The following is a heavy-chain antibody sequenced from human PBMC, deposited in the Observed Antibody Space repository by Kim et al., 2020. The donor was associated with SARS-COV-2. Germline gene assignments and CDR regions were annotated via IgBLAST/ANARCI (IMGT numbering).Heavy chain of an antibody. CDR2: ISYDGSNK. J-gene: IGHJ2*01. D-gene: IGHD3-10*01. Sequence: GGSLRLSCAASGFTFSSYAMHWVRQAPGKGLEWVAVISYDGSNKYYADSVKGRFTISRDNSKNTLYLQMNSLRAEDTAVYYCARDYGSPFGVRGVIHWYFDLWGRGTLVTVSS. V-gene: IGHV3-30-3*01. CDR1: GFTFSSYA. CDR3: ARDYGSPFGVRGVIHWYFDL.